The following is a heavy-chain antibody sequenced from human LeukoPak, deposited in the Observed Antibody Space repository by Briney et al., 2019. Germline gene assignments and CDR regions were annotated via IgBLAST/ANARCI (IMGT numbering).Heavy chain of an antibody. J-gene: IGHJ3*02. CDR3: ARMTTVATSAFDI. CDR2: IRTSGTST. CDR1: GFTFSSFS. D-gene: IGHD4-23*01. Sequence: GGSLRLSCAASGFTFSSFSMNWVRQAPGKGLEWVSYIRTSGTSTDYTGSVKGRFTISRDNAKNSLYLQMNSLRAEDTAVYYCARMTTVATSAFDIWGQGTMVTVSS. V-gene: IGHV3-48*04.